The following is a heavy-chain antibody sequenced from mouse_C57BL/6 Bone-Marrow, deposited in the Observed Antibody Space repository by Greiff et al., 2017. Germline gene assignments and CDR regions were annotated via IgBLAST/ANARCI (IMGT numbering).Heavy chain of an antibody. CDR2: IYPRSGNT. CDR3: AREGTVVFDY. J-gene: IGHJ2*01. D-gene: IGHD1-1*01. Sequence: VQLQQSGAELARPGASVKLSCKASGYTFTSYGISWVKQRTGQGLEWIGEIYPRSGNTYYNEKFKGKATLTADKSSSTACMELRSLTSEDSAVYFGAREGTVVFDYWGQGTTLTVSS. CDR1: GYTFTSYG. V-gene: IGHV1-81*01.